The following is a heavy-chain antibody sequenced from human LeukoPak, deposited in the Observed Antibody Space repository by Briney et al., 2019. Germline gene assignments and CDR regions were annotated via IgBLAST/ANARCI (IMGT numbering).Heavy chain of an antibody. J-gene: IGHJ4*02. V-gene: IGHV3-23*01. CDR1: GFTFSSYA. CDR3: VRADNGFDQ. D-gene: IGHD1-14*01. Sequence: PGGSLRLSCAASGFTFSSYAMSWVRQAPGKGLEWVSAISGSGGSTYYADSVKGRFTISRDISKNSLYLQMNSLRVDDTAVYYCVRADNGFDQWGQGALVTVSS. CDR2: ISGSGGST.